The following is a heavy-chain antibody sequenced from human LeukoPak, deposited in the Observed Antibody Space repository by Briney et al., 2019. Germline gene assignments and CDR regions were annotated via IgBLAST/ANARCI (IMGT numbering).Heavy chain of an antibody. V-gene: IGHV3-21*01. CDR2: ISSSSSYI. J-gene: IGHJ4*02. Sequence: GGSLRLSCAASGFTFSSYSMNWVRQAPGKGLEWVSSISSSSSYIYYADSVKGRFTISRDNAKNSLYLQMNSLRAEDTAVYYCAKDGTSYYYIYYWGQGTLVTVSS. CDR3: AKDGTSYYYIYY. CDR1: GFTFSSYS. D-gene: IGHD2/OR15-2a*01.